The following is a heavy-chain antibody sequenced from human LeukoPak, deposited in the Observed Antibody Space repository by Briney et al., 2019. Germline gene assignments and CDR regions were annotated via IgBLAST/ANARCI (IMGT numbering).Heavy chain of an antibody. CDR2: ISSSRSYI. V-gene: IGHV3-21*01. Sequence: PGGSLRLSCAASGFTFSSYSMNWVRQAPGKGLEWVSFISSSRSYIYYADSVKGRFTISRDNAKNSLYLQMNSLRAEDTAVYYCARLWSTDCSGGSCPHQPNSWGQGTLVTVSS. CDR1: GFTFSSYS. J-gene: IGHJ4*02. D-gene: IGHD2-15*01. CDR3: ARLWSTDCSGGSCPHQPNS.